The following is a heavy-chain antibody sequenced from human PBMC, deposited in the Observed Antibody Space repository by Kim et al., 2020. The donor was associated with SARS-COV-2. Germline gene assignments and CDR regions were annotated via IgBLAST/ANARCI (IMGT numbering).Heavy chain of an antibody. Sequence: NSRVTISVDTSKNPFSLRLSSVTAADTAVYYCARAYYYDSSGYPSEVFDIWGQGTMVTVSS. D-gene: IGHD3-22*01. CDR3: ARAYYYDSSGYPSEVFDI. J-gene: IGHJ3*02. V-gene: IGHV4-30-2*04.